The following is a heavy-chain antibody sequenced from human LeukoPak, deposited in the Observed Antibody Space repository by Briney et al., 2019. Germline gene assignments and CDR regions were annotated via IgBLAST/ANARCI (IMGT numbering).Heavy chain of an antibody. CDR1: GGSINSDGHY. Sequence: SQTLSLTCTVSGGSINSDGHYWSWIQQPAGRGLEWIGRVYTSGTTNYNPSLKSRVTISVDTSKNQISLKLTSVTAADTAVYYCARGSYEVELSLLDSWGQGTLVTVSS. CDR3: ARGSYEVELSLLDS. V-gene: IGHV4-61*02. J-gene: IGHJ4*02. D-gene: IGHD1-7*01. CDR2: VYTSGTT.